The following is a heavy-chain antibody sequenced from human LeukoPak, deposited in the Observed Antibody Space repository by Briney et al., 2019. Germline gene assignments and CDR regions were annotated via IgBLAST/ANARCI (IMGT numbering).Heavy chain of an antibody. V-gene: IGHV4-39*01. D-gene: IGHD4/OR15-4a*01. Sequence: SETLSLTCAVSGGSISSGGYYWSWIRQHPGKGLEWIGSINYSGDTYYNPSLKSRVTMSVDTSRNQFSLKLSSVTAADTAVYYCARFFTGAQGIDYWGQGTLVTVSS. J-gene: IGHJ4*02. CDR1: GGSISSGGYY. CDR2: INYSGDT. CDR3: ARFFTGAQGIDY.